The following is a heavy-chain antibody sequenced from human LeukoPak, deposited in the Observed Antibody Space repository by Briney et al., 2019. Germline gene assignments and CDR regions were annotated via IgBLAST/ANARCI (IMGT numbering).Heavy chain of an antibody. CDR1: GYTFTGYY. CDR2: INPNSGGT. V-gene: IGHV1-2*02. Sequence: GASVKVSCKASGYTFTGYYMHWVRQAPGQGLEWMGWINPNSGGTNYAQKFQGRVTMTRDTSISTAYMELSRLRSDDTAVYYCARVLPRRGQSFFRFDPWGQGTLVTVFS. CDR3: ARVLPRRGQSFFRFDP. J-gene: IGHJ5*02. D-gene: IGHD3-10*01.